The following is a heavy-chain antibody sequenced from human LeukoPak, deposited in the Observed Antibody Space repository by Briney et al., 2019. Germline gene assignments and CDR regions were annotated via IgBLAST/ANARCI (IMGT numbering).Heavy chain of an antibody. Sequence: GGSLRLPCAASGFTVSSNYMSWVRQAPGKGLEWVSVIYSGGNTYYADSVKGRFTISRDNSKNTLYLQMNSLRAEDTAVYYCARPEYSSSGFLYWGQGTLVTVSS. CDR1: GFTVSSNY. V-gene: IGHV3-66*02. CDR3: ARPEYSSSGFLY. D-gene: IGHD6-6*01. J-gene: IGHJ4*02. CDR2: IYSGGNT.